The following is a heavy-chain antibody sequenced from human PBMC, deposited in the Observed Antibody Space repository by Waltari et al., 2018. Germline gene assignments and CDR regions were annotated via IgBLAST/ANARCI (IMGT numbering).Heavy chain of an antibody. V-gene: IGHV3-9*01. CDR3: GKDIKAGGMDV. J-gene: IGHJ6*02. CDR2: IYWNGDRT. Sequence: EVQLVQSGGGLVQPGRSLRLSCEASGFNFEDHAMHWVRQVPGKGREGVAGIYWNGDRTGYADSVKGRFTISRGNAKKSLYLQMDSLRPEDTAFYYCGKDIKAGGMDVWGQGTTVTVSS. CDR1: GFNFEDHA.